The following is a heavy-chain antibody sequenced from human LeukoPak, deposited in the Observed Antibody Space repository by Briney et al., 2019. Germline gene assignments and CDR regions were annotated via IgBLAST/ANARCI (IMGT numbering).Heavy chain of an antibody. Sequence: SETLSLTCTVSGGSISRYYWSWIRRPPGKGLEWIGYIDDSGNTNYNPSLKSQVTISVDKSKNQFSLKLSFVTAADTAMYYCAAQLVVTGTFDYWGQGTLVTVSS. CDR3: AAQLVVTGTFDY. CDR1: GGSISRYY. J-gene: IGHJ4*02. D-gene: IGHD2-21*02. CDR2: IDDSGNT. V-gene: IGHV4-59*01.